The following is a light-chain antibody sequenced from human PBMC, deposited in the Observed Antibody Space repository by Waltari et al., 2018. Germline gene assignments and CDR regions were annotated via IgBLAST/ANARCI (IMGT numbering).Light chain of an antibody. CDR2: EDN. J-gene: IGLJ2*01. V-gene: IGLV3-1*01. Sequence: SYELIQPPSVSVSPGPTASIPRSGEKLGAQYACWHQQKPGQSPGVVIYEDNERTSGIPERFSGSKSGNTATLTISGTQAMDEADYYCQAWDNSTVIFGGGTKLTVL. CDR1: KLGAQY. CDR3: QAWDNSTVI.